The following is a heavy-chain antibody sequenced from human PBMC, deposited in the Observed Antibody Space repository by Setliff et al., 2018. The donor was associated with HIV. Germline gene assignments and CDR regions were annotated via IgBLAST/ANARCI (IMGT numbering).Heavy chain of an antibody. Sequence: SETLSLTCTVSGSSISSHYWNWIRQPPGKGLEWIGSIYYSGSTNYNPSLKSRVTISVDTSKNQFSLKLSSVTAADTAVYYCARNSGSYWHDADFDYWGQGTLVTVSS. D-gene: IGHD1-26*01. V-gene: IGHV4-59*11. CDR3: ARNSGSYWHDADFDY. J-gene: IGHJ4*02. CDR2: IYYSGST. CDR1: GSSISSHY.